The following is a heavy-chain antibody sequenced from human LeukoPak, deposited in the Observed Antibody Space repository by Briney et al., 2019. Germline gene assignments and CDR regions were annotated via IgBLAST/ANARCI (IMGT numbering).Heavy chain of an antibody. CDR3: ASLGGFAI. Sequence: SETLSLTCTVSGDSISSGSYYWNWIRQPAGKGLEWIGRFYISGGTNYNPSLKSQVTISVDTSKNQFSLKLTSVTAADTAVYYCASLGGFAIWGQGTVVTVSS. J-gene: IGHJ3*02. CDR2: FYISGGT. V-gene: IGHV4-61*02. CDR1: GDSISSGSYY.